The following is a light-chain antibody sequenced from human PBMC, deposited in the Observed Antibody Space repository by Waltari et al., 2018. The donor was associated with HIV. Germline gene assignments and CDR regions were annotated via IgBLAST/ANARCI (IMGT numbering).Light chain of an antibody. CDR2: SNN. CDR1: SYKLGRNK. Sequence: QSVLTQPPSASGTHGTRVNIPCSGSSYKLGRNKVNWNKQLPGTAPKLLIHSNNQRPSGVPDRFSGSKSGTSASLAISGLQSEDEADYYCAAWDDSLNGVVFGGGTKLTVL. CDR3: AAWDDSLNGVV. J-gene: IGLJ2*01. V-gene: IGLV1-44*01.